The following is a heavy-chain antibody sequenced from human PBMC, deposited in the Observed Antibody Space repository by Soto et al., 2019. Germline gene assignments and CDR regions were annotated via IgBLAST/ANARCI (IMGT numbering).Heavy chain of an antibody. CDR2: ISYDGGER. D-gene: IGHD1-1*01. CDR1: GFTFNTYT. Sequence: PGGSLRLSCGASGFTFNTYTLHWVRQAPGKGLEWVTLISYDGGERDYAESVRGRFAISRDNSKNTLYLQMNSLRIEDTAVYYCARETTSDAFDVWGQGTVVTVSS. J-gene: IGHJ3*01. V-gene: IGHV3-30*09. CDR3: ARETTSDAFDV.